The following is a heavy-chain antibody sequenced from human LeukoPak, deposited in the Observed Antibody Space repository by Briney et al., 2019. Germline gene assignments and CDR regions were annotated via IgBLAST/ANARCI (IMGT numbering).Heavy chain of an antibody. CDR1: GFTFSSYG. CDR2: IRYDGSNK. J-gene: IGHJ4*02. Sequence: PGGSLRLSCAASGFTFSSYGMHWVRQAPGKGLEWVAFIRYDGSNKYYADSVKGRFTISRDNSKNTLYLQLNSLRVEDTAVYYCTKGSGNYEYFEHWGQGTLVTVSS. V-gene: IGHV3-30*02. CDR3: TKGSGNYEYFEH. D-gene: IGHD1-26*01.